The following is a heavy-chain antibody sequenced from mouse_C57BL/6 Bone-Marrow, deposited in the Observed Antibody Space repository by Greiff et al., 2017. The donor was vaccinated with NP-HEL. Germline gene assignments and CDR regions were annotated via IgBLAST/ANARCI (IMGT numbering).Heavy chain of an antibody. CDR3: AREDYDAFDY. Sequence: QVQLQQPGAELVKPGASVKMSCKASGYTFTSYWITWVKQRPGQGLEWIGDIYPGSGSTNYNEKFKSKATLTADKSSSTAYMQLSSLTYEDSAVYYCAREDYDAFDYWGQGTTLTVSS. CDR2: IYPGSGST. J-gene: IGHJ2*01. D-gene: IGHD2-4*01. CDR1: GYTFTSYW. V-gene: IGHV1-55*01.